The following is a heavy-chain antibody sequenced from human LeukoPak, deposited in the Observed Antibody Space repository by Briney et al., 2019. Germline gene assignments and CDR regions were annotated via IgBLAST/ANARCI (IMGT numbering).Heavy chain of an antibody. CDR3: ARHRGGSYYENIYFDY. D-gene: IGHD1-26*01. CDR1: GGSISSYY. V-gene: IGHV4-59*08. Sequence: SETLSLSWTAAGGSISSYYWCGLRKPPGKGVEWVGYFYCSGGTNYNPSLKSRVTISVDTSKNQFSLKRSSVTAADTAVYYCARHRGGSYYENIYFDYWGQGTLVTVSS. CDR2: FYCSGGT. J-gene: IGHJ4*02.